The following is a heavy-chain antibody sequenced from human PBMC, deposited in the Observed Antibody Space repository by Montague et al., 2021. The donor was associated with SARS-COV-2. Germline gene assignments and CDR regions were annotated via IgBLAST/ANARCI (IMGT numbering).Heavy chain of an antibody. CDR2: IYYSGTT. Sequence: SQTLSLTCTVSGAYISNYNWFWIRQPPGKDLEWIGTIYYSGTTHYNPSLRSRVTISLDTSKNQVSLRLTSVTAADTAFYYCGSDTTAYFRFDYWGRGTLISVSS. J-gene: IGHJ4*02. D-gene: IGHD3-22*01. CDR3: GSDTTAYFRFDY. CDR1: GAYISNYN. V-gene: IGHV4-59*04.